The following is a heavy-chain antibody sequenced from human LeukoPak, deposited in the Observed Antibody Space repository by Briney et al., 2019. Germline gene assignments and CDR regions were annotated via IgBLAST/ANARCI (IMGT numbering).Heavy chain of an antibody. D-gene: IGHD3-10*01. CDR3: ARALKGSGSPFDY. J-gene: IGHJ4*02. Sequence: GGALRLSCAASGFTLDDYGMSWVRQAPGKGREWVSGINWNGGSTGYADSVKGRFTISRDNAKNSLYLQMNSLRAEDTALYYCARALKGSGSPFDYWGQGTLVTVSS. CDR2: INWNGGST. V-gene: IGHV3-20*04. CDR1: GFTLDDYG.